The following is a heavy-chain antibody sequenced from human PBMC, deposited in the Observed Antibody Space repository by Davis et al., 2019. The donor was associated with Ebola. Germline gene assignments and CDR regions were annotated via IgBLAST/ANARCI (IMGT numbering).Heavy chain of an antibody. V-gene: IGHV3-11*04. Sequence: GESLKISCAASGFSFSAYYMSWIRQAPGKGLECVSYTSSSGSSIYYADSVKGRFTISRDNSKNTLYLQMNSLRPEDTAVYYCARDSDDYSFDYWGQGTLVTVSS. CDR1: GFSFSAYY. D-gene: IGHD4-11*01. CDR3: ARDSDDYSFDY. J-gene: IGHJ4*02. CDR2: TSSSGSSI.